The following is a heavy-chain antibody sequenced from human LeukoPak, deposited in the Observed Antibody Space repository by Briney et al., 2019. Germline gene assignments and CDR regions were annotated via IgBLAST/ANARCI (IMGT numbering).Heavy chain of an antibody. J-gene: IGHJ4*02. D-gene: IGHD6-6*01. CDR2: ISYDGNNK. CDR1: GFAFSSYG. V-gene: IGHV3-30*18. Sequence: GGSLRLSCAASGFAFSSYGIHWVPQAPGKGLEGVAVISYDGNNKYYADSVKGRFTNPRDNSKNTLYLQMNSLRAEDTAVYYCAKEISSWYFGYWGQGTLVTVSS. CDR3: AKEISSWYFGY.